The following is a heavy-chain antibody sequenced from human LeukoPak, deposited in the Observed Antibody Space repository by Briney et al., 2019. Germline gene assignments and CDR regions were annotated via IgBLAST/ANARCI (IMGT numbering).Heavy chain of an antibody. CDR3: ARLPYYYDSSGYRDAFDI. J-gene: IGHJ3*02. D-gene: IGHD3-22*01. V-gene: IGHV4-34*01. Sequence: PSETLSLTCTVSGGSISSYYWSWIRQPPGKGLEWIGEINHSGSTNYNPSLKSRVNISVDTSKNQFSLKLSSVTAADTAVYYCARLPYYYDSSGYRDAFDIWGQGTMVTVSS. CDR2: INHSGST. CDR1: GGSISSYY.